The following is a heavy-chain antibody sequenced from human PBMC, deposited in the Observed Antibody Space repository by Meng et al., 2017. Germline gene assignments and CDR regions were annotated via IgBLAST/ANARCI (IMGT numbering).Heavy chain of an antibody. J-gene: IGHJ4*02. CDR3: TRDSAETWDFDY. CDR2: IRSKAYGGTT. Sequence: GESLKISCTASGFTFGDYAMSWVRQAPGKGLEWVGFIRSKAYGGTTEYAASVKGRFTISRDDSKSIAYLQMNSLKTEDTAVYYCTRDSAETWDFDYWGQGTLVTVSS. D-gene: IGHD1-26*01. V-gene: IGHV3-49*04. CDR1: GFTFGDYA.